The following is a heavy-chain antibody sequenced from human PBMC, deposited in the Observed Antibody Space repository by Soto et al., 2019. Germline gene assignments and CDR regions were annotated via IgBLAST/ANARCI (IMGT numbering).Heavy chain of an antibody. CDR2: ISNGGIAT. CDR1: GLPFSTYA. V-gene: IGHV3-64D*06. J-gene: IGHJ4*02. D-gene: IGHD6-19*01. CDR3: VRSPIGFNSGPDY. Sequence: DVLLVESGGDLVQPGGSLRLSCSASGLPFSTYAMHWVRQPPGKGLEHVSAISNGGIATYYADSVKGRFTISRDNLNNKVYLQMTDLREGDTAVYYCVRSPIGFNSGPDYWGQGALVTVSA.